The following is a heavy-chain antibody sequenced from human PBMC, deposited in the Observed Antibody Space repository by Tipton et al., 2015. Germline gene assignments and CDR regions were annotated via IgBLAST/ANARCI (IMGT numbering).Heavy chain of an antibody. CDR1: GDSISSSNW. J-gene: IGHJ6*02. CDR3: ARSTIVGYYYGMDV. V-gene: IGHV4-4*02. D-gene: IGHD1-26*01. Sequence: GLVKPSGTLSLTCSVSGDSISSSNWWSWVRQPPGKGLEWIGEIHHGGSTNYNPSLKSRVTMSVDTSTNQFSLKLSSVTAADTAVYYCARSTIVGYYYGMDVWGQGTTVTVSS. CDR2: IHHGGST.